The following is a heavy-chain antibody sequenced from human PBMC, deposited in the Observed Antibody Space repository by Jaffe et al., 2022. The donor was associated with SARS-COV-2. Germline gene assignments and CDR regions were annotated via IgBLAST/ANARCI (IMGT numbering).Heavy chain of an antibody. Sequence: EVELAESGGGLVKPGGSLRLSCVASGFTFKNYSLKWVRQAPGKGLKWVASISSSDTYIHYADSVQGRFTISRDNAKNSVYLQLNSLRVEDSAVYYCARVKAHYGSGRSSYYNMDVWGKGTTVTVSS. D-gene: IGHD3-10*01. CDR3: ARVKAHYGSGRSSYYNMDV. V-gene: IGHV3-21*01. J-gene: IGHJ6*03. CDR1: GFTFKNYS. CDR2: ISSSDTYI.